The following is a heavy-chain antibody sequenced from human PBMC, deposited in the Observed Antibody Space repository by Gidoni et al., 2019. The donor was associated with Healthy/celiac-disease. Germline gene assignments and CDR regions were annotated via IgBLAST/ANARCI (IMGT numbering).Heavy chain of an antibody. Sequence: SSVKVSCKASGGTFSSYAISWVRQAPGQGLEWMGGIIPIFGTANYAQKFQGRVTITADESTSTAYMELSSLRSEDTAVYYCARGDCTNGVCYSNFYYWGQGTLVTVSS. CDR1: GGTFSSYA. V-gene: IGHV1-69*01. D-gene: IGHD2-8*01. CDR3: ARGDCTNGVCYSNFYY. CDR2: IIPIFGTA. J-gene: IGHJ4*02.